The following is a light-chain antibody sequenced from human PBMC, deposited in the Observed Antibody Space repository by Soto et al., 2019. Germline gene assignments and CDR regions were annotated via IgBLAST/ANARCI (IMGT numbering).Light chain of an antibody. CDR1: SSDVGGYDY. CDR3: SSYTGGNPSYA. Sequence: QSVLTHPPSASGSPGQSVTISCTGTSSDVGGYDYVSWYQQHPGKAPKLMIYEDTIRPSGLSDRFSGSKSGNTASLTVSGLQAEDEADYYCSSYTGGNPSYAFGTGTKVTV. V-gene: IGLV2-8*01. J-gene: IGLJ1*01. CDR2: EDT.